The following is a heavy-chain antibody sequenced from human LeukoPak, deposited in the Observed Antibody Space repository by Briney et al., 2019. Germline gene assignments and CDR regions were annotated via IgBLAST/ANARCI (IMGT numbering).Heavy chain of an antibody. CDR3: AREAGRIVAYGMDV. J-gene: IGHJ6*02. V-gene: IGHV3-21*01. CDR2: ISSSSYI. D-gene: IGHD2-15*01. Sequence: GGSLRLSCAASGFTFSSYSMNWVRQAPGKGLEWVSSISSSSYIYYADSVKGRFTISRDNAKNSLYLQMNSLRAEDTAVYYCAREAGRIVAYGMDVWGQGTTVTVSS. CDR1: GFTFSSYS.